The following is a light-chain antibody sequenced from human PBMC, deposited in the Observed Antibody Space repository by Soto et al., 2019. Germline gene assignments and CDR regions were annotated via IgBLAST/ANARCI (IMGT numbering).Light chain of an antibody. CDR2: DAS. Sequence: DIKMTQSPSTLSASVEDRVTITCRASQSASIFLSWYQQKPWQAPKLLIYDASTLQSGVPSRFSASGSGTEFTLTVSSLQPEDFATYYCHQSYDIPTFGQLTRLEIK. CDR1: QSASIF. V-gene: IGKV1-5*01. J-gene: IGKJ5*01. CDR3: HQSYDIPT.